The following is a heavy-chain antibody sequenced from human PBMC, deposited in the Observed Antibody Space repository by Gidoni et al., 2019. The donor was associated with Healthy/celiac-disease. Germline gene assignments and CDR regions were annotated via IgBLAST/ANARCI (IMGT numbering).Heavy chain of an antibody. V-gene: IGHV1-46*01. CDR1: GYTFTIYY. CDR3: ARDNFPYYYDSSGYYPYYGMDV. Sequence: QVQLVQAGAEVKKPGASVTVTCKAAGYTFTIYYTHSVRQAPGPGLEWMGIINPSGGSTSYAQKFQGRVTMTRDTSTITVYMELSSLRSEDTAVYYWARDNFPYYYDSSGYYPYYGMDVWGQGTTVTVSS. D-gene: IGHD3-22*01. J-gene: IGHJ6*02. CDR2: INPSGGST.